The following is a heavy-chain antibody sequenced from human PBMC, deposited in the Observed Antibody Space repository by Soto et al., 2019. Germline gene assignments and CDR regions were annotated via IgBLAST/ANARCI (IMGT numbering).Heavy chain of an antibody. Sequence: GGSLRLSCAASGFTFSGSAMHWDRQASGKGLEWVGRIRSKANSYATAYAASVKGRFTISRDDSKNTAYLQMNSLKTEDTAVYYCTRPHYYDSSGYPWPLDYWGQGTLVTVSS. CDR2: IRSKANSYAT. V-gene: IGHV3-73*01. CDR1: GFTFSGSA. D-gene: IGHD3-22*01. J-gene: IGHJ4*02. CDR3: TRPHYYDSSGYPWPLDY.